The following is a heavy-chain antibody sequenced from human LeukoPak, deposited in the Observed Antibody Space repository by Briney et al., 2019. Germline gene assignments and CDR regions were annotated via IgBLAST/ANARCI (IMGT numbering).Heavy chain of an antibody. Sequence: ASVKVSCKASGYTFTSYGISWVRQAPGQGLEWMGWISAYNGNTNYAQKLQGRVTMTTDTSTSTAYMELRSLRSDDTAVYYCARVRPRIAVVYGMDVWGQGTTVTVSS. CDR3: ARVRPRIAVVYGMDV. CDR1: GYTFTSYG. D-gene: IGHD6-19*01. J-gene: IGHJ6*02. V-gene: IGHV1-18*01. CDR2: ISAYNGNT.